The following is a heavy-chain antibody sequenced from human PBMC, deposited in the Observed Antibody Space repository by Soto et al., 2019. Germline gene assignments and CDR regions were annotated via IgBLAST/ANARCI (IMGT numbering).Heavy chain of an antibody. V-gene: IGHV4-4*09. CDR1: GDSVRNQY. D-gene: IGHD3-16*01. J-gene: IGHJ6*04. Sequence: PSETLSLTCTVSGDSVRNQYWSWIRRPPGRGLEWIGYIYRSGSTKYNPSLKSRLTISVDTSKNQFSLKLSSVTAADTAVCYCATALDYCHLDDWGKGTMVTVSS. CDR3: ATALDYCHLDD. CDR2: IYRSGST.